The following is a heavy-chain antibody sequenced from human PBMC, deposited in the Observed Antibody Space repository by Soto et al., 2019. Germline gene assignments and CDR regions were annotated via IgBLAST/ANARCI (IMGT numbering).Heavy chain of an antibody. J-gene: IGHJ5*02. CDR3: GGDGFGGGVATMLGLGANLFHP. D-gene: IGHD5-12*01. CDR1: GYTFTSYG. CDR2: ISAYNGNT. Sequence: QVQLVQSGAEVKKPGASVKVSCKASGYTFTSYGISWVRQAPGQGLEWMGWISAYNGNTNYAQKLQGRVTMTTDTSPSNALMGVRSLGSDGNAVEYWGGDGFGGGVATMLGLGANLFHPWGQGTLVTV. V-gene: IGHV1-18*01.